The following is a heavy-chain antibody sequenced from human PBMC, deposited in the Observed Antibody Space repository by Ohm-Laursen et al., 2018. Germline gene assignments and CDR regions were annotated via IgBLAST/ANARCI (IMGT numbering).Heavy chain of an antibody. CDR2: ISSSGSTI. D-gene: IGHD2-15*01. J-gene: IGHJ6*02. CDR3: ARDYGYCSGGSCYSHYYYGMDV. CDR1: GFTFSDYY. V-gene: IGHV3-11*01. Sequence: GSLRLSCAASGFTFSDYYMSWIRQAPGKGLEWVSYISSSGSTIYYADSVKGRFTISRDNAKNSLYLQMNSLRAEDTAVYYCARDYGYCSGGSCYSHYYYGMDVWGQGTTVTVSS.